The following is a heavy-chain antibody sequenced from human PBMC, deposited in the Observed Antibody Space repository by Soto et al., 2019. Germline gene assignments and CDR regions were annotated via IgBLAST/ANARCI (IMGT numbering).Heavy chain of an antibody. Sequence: SETLSLTCSVSGVSISNYYWSWIRQPPGKGLEWIGYMYYSGSSNYNPSLKSRVTMSVDTSKSQFSVRLTSVTAADTAVYYCARWGVSHTSPRPYFYYGMDVWGQGTTVTVSS. CDR2: MYYSGSS. CDR3: ARWGVSHTSPRPYFYYGMDV. CDR1: GVSISNYY. J-gene: IGHJ6*02. D-gene: IGHD2-8*01. V-gene: IGHV4-59*13.